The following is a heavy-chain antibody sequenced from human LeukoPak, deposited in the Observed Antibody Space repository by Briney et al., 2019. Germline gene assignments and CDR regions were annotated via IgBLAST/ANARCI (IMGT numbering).Heavy chain of an antibody. D-gene: IGHD7-27*01. J-gene: IGHJ4*02. CDR3: AREGLGIHDFDY. V-gene: IGHV1-69*13. CDR1: GYTFTSYG. CDR2: IIPIFGTA. Sequence: SVKVSCKASGYTFTSYGIIWVRQAPGQGLEWMGGIIPIFGTANYAQKFQGRVTITADESTSTAYMELSSLRSEDTAVYYCAREGLGIHDFDYWGQGTLVTVSS.